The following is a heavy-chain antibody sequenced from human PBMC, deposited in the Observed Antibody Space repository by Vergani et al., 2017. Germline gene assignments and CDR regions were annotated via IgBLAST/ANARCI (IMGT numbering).Heavy chain of an antibody. Sequence: EVELEEFGGGLAQPGMSLRLSCAASGFKFDEYAMHWVRQAPGKGLEGVAGISWNGTSEDYADSVEGRFTISRDNAKNSVFLQMSSLTSEDTAVYYCAKSEKSGFAIIEYFFDHWGHGSLVTVSS. CDR1: GFKFDEYA. CDR2: ISWNGTSE. V-gene: IGHV3-9*01. D-gene: IGHD3-16*02. J-gene: IGHJ4*01. CDR3: AKSEKSGFAIIEYFFDH.